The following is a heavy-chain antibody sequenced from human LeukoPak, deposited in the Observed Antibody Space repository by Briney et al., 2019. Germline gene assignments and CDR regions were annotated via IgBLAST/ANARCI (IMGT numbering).Heavy chain of an antibody. D-gene: IGHD6-6*01. Sequence: SQTLSLTCAISGDSVSSNSAAWNWIRQSPSRSLEWLGRTYYRSKWYNDYAVSVKSRITINPDTSKNQFSLQLNSVTPEDTAVYYCARDRSIAARRANYYYYYYMDVWGKGTTVTVSS. J-gene: IGHJ6*03. CDR3: ARDRSIAARRANYYYYYYMDV. CDR1: GDSVSSNSAA. V-gene: IGHV6-1*01. CDR2: TYYRSKWYN.